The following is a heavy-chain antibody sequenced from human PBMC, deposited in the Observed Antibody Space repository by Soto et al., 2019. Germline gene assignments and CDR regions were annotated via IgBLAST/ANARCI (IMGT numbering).Heavy chain of an antibody. CDR3: ARDSRYCTDSGCSIMRDAFDV. D-gene: IGHD2-15*01. V-gene: IGHV4-4*02. Sequence: QVLLQESGPGLVKPSGTLSLTCTVSHFSVTNNKYWSWVRQSPGKRLEWIGEIYHSGTTYYNPSLSSRVSMSMDKSKNHVSLILTSVTAADTAVYYCARDSRYCTDSGCSIMRDAFDVWGQGTLVTVSS. J-gene: IGHJ3*01. CDR2: IYHSGTT. CDR1: HFSVTNNKY.